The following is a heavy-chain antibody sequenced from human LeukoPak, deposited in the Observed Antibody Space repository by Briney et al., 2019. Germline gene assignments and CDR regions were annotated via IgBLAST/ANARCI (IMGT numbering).Heavy chain of an antibody. Sequence: ASVKVSCKASGYTFTGYYMHWVRQATGQGLEWMGWMNPNSGNTGYAQKFQGRVTITRDTSASTAYMELSSLRSEDTAVYYCARVPLHDRNDYYYPHWGQGTVVTVSS. V-gene: IGHV1-8*03. CDR2: MNPNSGNT. D-gene: IGHD3-22*01. CDR1: GYTFTGYY. J-gene: IGHJ1*01. CDR3: ARVPLHDRNDYYYPH.